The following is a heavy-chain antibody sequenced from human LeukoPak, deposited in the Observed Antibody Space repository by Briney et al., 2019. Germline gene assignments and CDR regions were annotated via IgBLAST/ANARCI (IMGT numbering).Heavy chain of an antibody. CDR1: GGSFSGYY. V-gene: IGHV4-34*01. CDR2: INHSGST. CDR3: ARGGDIVVVPAATSDY. D-gene: IGHD2-2*01. J-gene: IGHJ4*02. Sequence: SETLSLTCAVYGGSFSGYYWSWIRQPPGKGLEWIGEINHSGSTNYNPSLKSRVTISVDTSKNQFSLKLSSATAADTAVYYCARGGDIVVVPAATSDYWGQGTLVTVSS.